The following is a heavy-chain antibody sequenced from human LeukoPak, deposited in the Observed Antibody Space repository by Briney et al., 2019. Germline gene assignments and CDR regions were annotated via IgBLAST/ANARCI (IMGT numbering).Heavy chain of an antibody. J-gene: IGHJ3*01. CDR1: RFIFRSYP. D-gene: IGHD1-26*01. Sequence: PGRSLRLSCAASRFIFRSYPMHSGPHAPGKGLEWVAVVSYDGSGENYADSVNGRFTISRDNSKNTLYLQMNSLRGEDTAVFYCARDGVGTAFDLWGQGTMVTVSS. CDR2: VSYDGSGE. V-gene: IGHV3-30*01. CDR3: ARDGVGTAFDL.